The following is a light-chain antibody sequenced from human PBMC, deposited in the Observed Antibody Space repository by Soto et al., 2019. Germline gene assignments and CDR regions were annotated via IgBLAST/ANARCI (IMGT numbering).Light chain of an antibody. CDR1: TSDVGIYNL. J-gene: IGLJ3*02. Sequence: QSVLTQPASVSGSPGQSITISCSGTTSDVGIYNLVSWYQQHPRKAPKLVIYEVDKRPSGVSNRFSGSRSGNTSSLTISGLQSEDEADYYCSSYAGSRWVFGGGTKLTVL. CDR3: SSYAGSRWV. CDR2: EVD. V-gene: IGLV2-23*02.